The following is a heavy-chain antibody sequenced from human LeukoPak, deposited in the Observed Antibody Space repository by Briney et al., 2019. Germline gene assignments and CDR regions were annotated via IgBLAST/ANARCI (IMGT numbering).Heavy chain of an antibody. Sequence: PSETLSLICTVSGGSISNYYWSWIRQPPGKGLEWIGYIYYSGSTYYKSSLKSRVVISVDTSKNQFSLKLSSVTAADTAVYFCARVRNSGYSWSGIIDYWGQGTLVTVSS. CDR2: IYYSGST. J-gene: IGHJ4*02. D-gene: IGHD5-12*01. V-gene: IGHV4-59*01. CDR1: GGSISNYY. CDR3: ARVRNSGYSWSGIIDY.